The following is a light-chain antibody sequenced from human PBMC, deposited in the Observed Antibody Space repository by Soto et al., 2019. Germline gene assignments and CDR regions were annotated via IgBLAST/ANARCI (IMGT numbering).Light chain of an antibody. V-gene: IGKV1-27*01. Sequence: DIQMTQSPSSLSASVGDRVTITCRASQGIGNYLAWYQQKPGKLPKLLIYTASTLHSGVPSRFSGSGSGTYFTLTISSLQAEDVATYYCQNHNSAPLTFGGGTKVEIK. CDR3: QNHNSAPLT. CDR1: QGIGNY. CDR2: TAS. J-gene: IGKJ4*01.